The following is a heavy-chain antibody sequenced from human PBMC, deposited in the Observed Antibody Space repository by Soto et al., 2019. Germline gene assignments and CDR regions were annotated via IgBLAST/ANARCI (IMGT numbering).Heavy chain of an antibody. D-gene: IGHD3-10*02. CDR3: AHAERRGCSASSVYYYYGMDV. J-gene: IGHJ6*02. Sequence: QITLKESGPTLVKPTQTLTLTCTFSGFSLSTTGVGVGWIRQPPGKALEWLALIYWDDDKSYSPSLRSRLSITQDTSKNQVVLIMTNVDPVDTATYYCAHAERRGCSASSVYYYYGMDVWGQGTTVTVSS. CDR1: GFSLSTTGVG. CDR2: IYWDDDK. V-gene: IGHV2-5*02.